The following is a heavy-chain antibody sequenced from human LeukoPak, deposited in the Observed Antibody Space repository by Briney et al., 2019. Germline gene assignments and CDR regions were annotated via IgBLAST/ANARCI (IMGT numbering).Heavy chain of an antibody. Sequence: SETLSLTCTVSGGSISSSSYYWGWIRQPPGEGLEWIGSIYYSGSTYYNPSLKSRVTISVDTSKNQFSLKLSSVTAADTAVYYCARHPMSPYGLVMDVWGKGTTVTVSS. V-gene: IGHV4-39*01. D-gene: IGHD3-10*01. CDR3: ARHPMSPYGLVMDV. CDR1: GGSISSSSYY. J-gene: IGHJ6*03. CDR2: IYYSGST.